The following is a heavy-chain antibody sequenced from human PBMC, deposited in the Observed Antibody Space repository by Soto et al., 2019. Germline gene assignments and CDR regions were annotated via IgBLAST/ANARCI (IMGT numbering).Heavy chain of an antibody. CDR2: ISNDGSNK. CDR3: AKGFGNYCAFDY. Sequence: PGGSLRLSCAASGSSFSTYGMHWVRQAPGKGLEWVAFISNDGSNKYYADSVKGRFTISRDNSKNTLYLQMNSLRAEDTAVYYCAKGFGNYCAFDYWGQGTLVTVS. CDR1: GSSFSTYG. D-gene: IGHD1-26*01. V-gene: IGHV3-30*02. J-gene: IGHJ4*02.